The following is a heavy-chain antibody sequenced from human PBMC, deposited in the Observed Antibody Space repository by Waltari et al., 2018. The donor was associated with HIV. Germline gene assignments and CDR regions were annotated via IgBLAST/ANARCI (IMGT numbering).Heavy chain of an antibody. Sequence: QVQLVESGGGVVQPGKSLRLSCAASGFTFSSCGMHWVRQAPGKGLEWVAVIWFHGNNKYYANSVKGRFTISRENSKNTLYLQLNSLRAEDTGVYYCVASWEPAGNDGLDIWGQGTTVTVSS. V-gene: IGHV3-33*01. CDR2: IWFHGNNK. CDR1: GFTFSSCG. D-gene: IGHD1-26*01. J-gene: IGHJ3*02. CDR3: VASWEPAGNDGLDI.